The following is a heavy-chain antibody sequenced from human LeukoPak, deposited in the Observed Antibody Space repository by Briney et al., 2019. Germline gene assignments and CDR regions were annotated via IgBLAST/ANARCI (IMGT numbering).Heavy chain of an antibody. V-gene: IGHV4-34*01. CDR2: INHSGST. J-gene: IGHJ4*02. Sequence: AETLSLTCAVYGGSFSGYYWSWIRQPPGKGLEWIGEINHSGSTNYNPSLKSRVTISVDTSKNQFSLQLNSVTPEDTAVYYCARDRRGAMAAPPYFDYWGQGTLVTVSS. CDR3: ARDRRGAMAAPPYFDY. CDR1: GGSFSGYY. D-gene: IGHD3-10*01.